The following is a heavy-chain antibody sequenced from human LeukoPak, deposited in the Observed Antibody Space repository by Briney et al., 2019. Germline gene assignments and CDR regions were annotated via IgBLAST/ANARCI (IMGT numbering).Heavy chain of an antibody. D-gene: IGHD3-16*02. CDR1: GYTFTSYY. V-gene: IGHV1-69*06. Sequence: EASVKLSCKASGYTFTSYYMHWVRQAPGQGLEWMGSIIPIFDTATYAQKFQGRVTITADKSTSAAYMDLSSLRSEDTAVYYCATNVLDQWELSSDYWGQGTLVTVSS. J-gene: IGHJ4*02. CDR3: ATNVLDQWELSSDY. CDR2: IIPIFDTA.